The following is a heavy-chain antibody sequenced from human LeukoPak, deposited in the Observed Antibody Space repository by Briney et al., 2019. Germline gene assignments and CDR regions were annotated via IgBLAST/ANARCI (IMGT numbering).Heavy chain of an antibody. Sequence: PGGSLRLSCATSGFYFESYAMSWVRQAPGKGLEWVSGVSGSGASTYYADSVKGRFTISRDSSKNTLYLQLNSLRAEDTAVYYCARAGRGFTYGYSDYWGQGTLVTVSS. CDR1: GFYFESYA. CDR3: ARAGRGFTYGYSDY. D-gene: IGHD5-18*01. V-gene: IGHV3-23*01. CDR2: VSGSGAST. J-gene: IGHJ4*02.